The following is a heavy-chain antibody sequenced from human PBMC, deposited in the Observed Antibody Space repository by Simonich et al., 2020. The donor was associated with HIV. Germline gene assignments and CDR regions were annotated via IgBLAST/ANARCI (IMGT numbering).Heavy chain of an antibody. Sequence: QVQLQQWGAGLLKPSETLSLTCAVYGGSFSGYYWSWIRQPPGKGLEFIGEINHSGITNYKSSLNSRATISVDKSKNQFSLKLSSVTAADTAIYYCARRDRELILYFDYWGQGNLVTVSS. V-gene: IGHV4-34*01. CDR3: ARRDRELILYFDY. J-gene: IGHJ4*02. CDR1: GGSFSGYY. CDR2: INHSGIT. D-gene: IGHD3-3*01.